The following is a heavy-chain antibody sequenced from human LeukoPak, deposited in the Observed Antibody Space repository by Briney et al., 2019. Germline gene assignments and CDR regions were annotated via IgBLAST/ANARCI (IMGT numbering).Heavy chain of an antibody. V-gene: IGHV4-34*01. Sequence: SETLSLTCAVYGGSFSGYYWSWIRQPPGKGLEWIGEINHSGSTSYNPSLKSRVTISVDTSKNQFSLKLSSVTAADTAVYYCARGYDILTGRDYWGQGTLVTVSS. CDR2: INHSGST. CDR1: GGSFSGYY. J-gene: IGHJ4*02. CDR3: ARGYDILTGRDY. D-gene: IGHD3-9*01.